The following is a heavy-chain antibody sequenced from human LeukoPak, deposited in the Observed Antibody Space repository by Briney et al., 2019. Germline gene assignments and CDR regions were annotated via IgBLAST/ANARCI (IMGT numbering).Heavy chain of an antibody. V-gene: IGHV4-34*01. D-gene: IGHD1-14*01. J-gene: IGHJ4*02. CDR1: GGSFSGYY. CDR3: ARAPVIDY. CDR2: INHSGST. Sequence: SETLSLTCAVYGGSFSGYYWSWIRQPPGKGLEWIGEINHSGSTNYNPPLKSRVTISVDTSKNQFSLKLSSVTAADTAVYYCARAPVIDYWGQGTLVTVSS.